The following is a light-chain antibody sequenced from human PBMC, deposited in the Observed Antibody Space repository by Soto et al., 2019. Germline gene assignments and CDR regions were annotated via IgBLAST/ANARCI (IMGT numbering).Light chain of an antibody. J-gene: IGKJ4*01. Sequence: DIQMTQSPPSLSASVGDRVTITCRASQTIDTFANWYQQKPGKAPKLLIFGASSLHSGVPSRFSGSGSGTDFTLTITSLQHEDFETYSCQQSYTLPLTLGGGTKVDIK. CDR2: GAS. V-gene: IGKV1-39*01. CDR3: QQSYTLPLT. CDR1: QTIDTF.